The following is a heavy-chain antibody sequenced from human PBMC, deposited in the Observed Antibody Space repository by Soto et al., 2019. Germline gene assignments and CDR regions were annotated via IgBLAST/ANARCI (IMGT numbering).Heavy chain of an antibody. Sequence: AASVKVSCKASGGTFSSYAISWVRQAPGQGLEWMGGIIPIFGTANYAQKFQGRVTITADKSTSTAYMELSSLRSEDTAVYYCARGDWNYGVGYYFDYWGQGTLVTVSS. CDR2: IIPIFGTA. J-gene: IGHJ4*02. CDR3: ARGDWNYGVGYYFDY. CDR1: GGTFSSYA. V-gene: IGHV1-69*06. D-gene: IGHD1-7*01.